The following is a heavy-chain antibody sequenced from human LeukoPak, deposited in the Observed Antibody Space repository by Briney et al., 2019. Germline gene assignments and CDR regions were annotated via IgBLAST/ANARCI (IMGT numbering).Heavy chain of an antibody. CDR3: ASIINVGATRYYFDY. V-gene: IGHV1-24*01. Sequence: ASVKVSCKVSGYTLTELSMHWVRQAPGKGLEWMGGFDPEDGETIYAQKFQGRVTMTEDTSTDTAYMELSSLRSEDTAVYYCASIINVGATRYYFDYWGQGTLVTVSS. CDR1: GYTLTELS. J-gene: IGHJ4*02. D-gene: IGHD1-26*01. CDR2: FDPEDGET.